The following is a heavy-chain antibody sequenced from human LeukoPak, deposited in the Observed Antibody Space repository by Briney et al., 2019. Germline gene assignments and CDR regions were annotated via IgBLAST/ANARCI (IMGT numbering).Heavy chain of an antibody. CDR2: IKKDGSEK. J-gene: IGHJ6*01. D-gene: IGHD3-3*01. CDR3: ARLLGYDLWSGYYKVYYYNGMDV. CDR1: GFTLSRYW. Sequence: GVSMRLSCEASGFTLSRYWMSWVRQSPGKGLEWVANIKKDGSEKYYVDSVKGRFTISRDNAKHSLYLQMNSLRVEDTAVYYCARLLGYDLWSGYYKVYYYNGMDVWEQGTTVTVSS. V-gene: IGHV3-7*01.